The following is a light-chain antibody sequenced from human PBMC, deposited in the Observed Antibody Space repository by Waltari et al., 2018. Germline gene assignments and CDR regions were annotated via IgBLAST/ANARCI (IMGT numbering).Light chain of an antibody. J-gene: IGKJ1*01. CDR1: QSVRRF. V-gene: IGKV3-20*01. Sequence: EIVLTQSPGTLYLSPGERATISCRASQSVRRFLAWYQQKPGPAPRLLIYDASSRATGIPDRFSGSGFGTDFSLTISRLEPEDFAVYYCQKYGSLPATFGQGTKVEIK. CDR3: QKYGSLPAT. CDR2: DAS.